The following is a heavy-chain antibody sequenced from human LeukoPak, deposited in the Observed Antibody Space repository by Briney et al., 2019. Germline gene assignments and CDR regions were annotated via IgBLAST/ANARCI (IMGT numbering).Heavy chain of an antibody. CDR3: ARYDSRGSASTRFDY. J-gene: IGHJ4*02. CDR1: GGSFTGYY. Sequence: SETLSLTCAVYGGSFTGYYWTWIRQPPGKGLEWIGEINHSGSTNYNPSLKSRVTISEDTSKNHFSLKLTSVTAADTAAYYCARYDSRGSASTRFDYWGQGILVTISS. CDR2: INHSGST. D-gene: IGHD3-16*01. V-gene: IGHV4-34*01.